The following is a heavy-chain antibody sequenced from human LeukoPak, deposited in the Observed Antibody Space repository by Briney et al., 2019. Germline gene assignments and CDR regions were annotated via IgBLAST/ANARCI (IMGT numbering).Heavy chain of an antibody. J-gene: IGHJ4*02. D-gene: IGHD3-3*01. CDR1: GFTSSTYG. CDR2: ISYDGSTK. Sequence: GGSLRLSCTASGFTSSTYGMHWVRQAPGKGLEWVTLISYDGSTKYYSDSVEGRFTLSRDNSKNTLFLQMNSLRAEDTAVYYCARDRYYTLDYWGQGTLVTVSS. V-gene: IGHV3-30*03. CDR3: ARDRYYTLDY.